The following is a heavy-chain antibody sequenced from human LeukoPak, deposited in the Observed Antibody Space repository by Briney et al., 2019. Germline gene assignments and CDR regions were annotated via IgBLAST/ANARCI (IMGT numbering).Heavy chain of an antibody. D-gene: IGHD2-8*02. J-gene: IGHJ4*02. V-gene: IGHV4-39*07. Sequence: SETLSLTCTVSGGSINTSPYYWGWVRQPPEKGLEWLGSISYSGTAYYNPSLRSRVTVSRDTSTNQFSPNLNSVTAADTAVYYCVRVRTGSISDHWGQGILVIVSS. CDR2: ISYSGTA. CDR1: GGSINTSPYY. CDR3: VRVRTGSISDH.